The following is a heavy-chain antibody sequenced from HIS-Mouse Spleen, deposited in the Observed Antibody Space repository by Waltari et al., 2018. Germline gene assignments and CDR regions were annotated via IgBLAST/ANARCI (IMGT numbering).Heavy chain of an antibody. CDR1: GYTLPSYD. J-gene: IGHJ3*02. D-gene: IGHD4-4*01. V-gene: IGHV1-8*01. CDR2: MNPNSGNT. Sequence: QVQLVQSGAEVKKPGASVKVSCQASGYTLPSYDINLVRQATGQGLEWMGWMNPNSGNTGYAQKFQGRVTMTRNTSISTAYMELSSLRSEDTAVFYCARDKVPGTVDIWGQGTMVTVSS. CDR3: ARDKVPGTVDI.